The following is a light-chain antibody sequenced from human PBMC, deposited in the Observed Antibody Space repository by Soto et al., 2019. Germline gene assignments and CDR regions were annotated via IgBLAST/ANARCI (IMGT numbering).Light chain of an antibody. V-gene: IGLV1-40*01. CDR1: SSNIGAGYD. J-gene: IGLJ1*01. CDR2: GNI. CDR3: QSYDSTLSARYV. Sequence: QSVLTQPPSVSGAPGQRVTISCTGSSSNIGAGYDVHWYQQRPGTAPKLLIFGNINRPSGVPDRFSGSKSGTSASLAITGLQAEDESDYYCQSYDSTLSARYVFGTGTKATVL.